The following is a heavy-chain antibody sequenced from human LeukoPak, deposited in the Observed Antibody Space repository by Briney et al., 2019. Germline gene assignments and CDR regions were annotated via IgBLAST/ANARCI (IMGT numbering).Heavy chain of an antibody. V-gene: IGHV4-34*01. J-gene: IGHJ5*02. D-gene: IGHD6-19*01. CDR1: GGSFSGYY. Sequence: SETLSLTCAVYGGSFSGYYRSWIRQPPGKGLEWIGEINHSGSTNYNPSLKSRVTISVDTSKNQFSLKLSAVTAADTAVYYGARASALYRSFDPWGKGTLVTVSS. CDR3: ARASALYRSFDP. CDR2: INHSGST.